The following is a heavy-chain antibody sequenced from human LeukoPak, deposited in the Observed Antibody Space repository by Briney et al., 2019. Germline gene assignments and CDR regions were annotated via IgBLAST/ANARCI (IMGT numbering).Heavy chain of an antibody. CDR3: AESRPSPHSFAI. Sequence: SETLSLTCAVSGESINSGGYCWSCRRPHPGRGPEWIAYTYYSGRTYYNPSLKSRLTISVNTSNNQFPLRLNSVTAADTAVYYWAESRPSPHSFAIWRLGTMVTVS. V-gene: IGHV4-31*11. CDR1: GESINSGGYC. J-gene: IGHJ3*02. CDR2: TYYSGRT.